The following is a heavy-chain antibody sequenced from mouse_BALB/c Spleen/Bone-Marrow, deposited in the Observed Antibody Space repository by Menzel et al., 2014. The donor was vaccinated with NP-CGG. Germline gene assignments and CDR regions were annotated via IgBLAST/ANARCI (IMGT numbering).Heavy chain of an antibody. D-gene: IGHD2-1*01. Sequence: EVQLVESGGGLVQPGGSLKLSCAASGFTFSSYGMSWVRQTPDKRLELVASINSNGGSTYYPDSVKGRFTISRDNAKNTLSLQMSSLKPEDTAMYYCERGNYGNYVDYFDYWGQGTTLTVSS. CDR2: INSNGGST. V-gene: IGHV5-6-3*01. J-gene: IGHJ2*01. CDR1: GFTFSSYG. CDR3: ERGNYGNYVDYFDY.